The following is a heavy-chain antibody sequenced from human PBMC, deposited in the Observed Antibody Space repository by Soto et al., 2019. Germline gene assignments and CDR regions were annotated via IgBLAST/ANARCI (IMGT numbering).Heavy chain of an antibody. D-gene: IGHD6-19*01. CDR3: AKDRVAGYYSYGMDV. Sequence: GGSLRLSCAASGFTFSSYAMSWVRQAPGKGLEWVSAISGSGGSTYYADSVKGRFTISRDNSKNTLYLQMNSLRAEDTAVYYCAKDRVAGYYSYGMDVWGQGTTVTVSS. CDR2: ISGSGGST. J-gene: IGHJ6*02. V-gene: IGHV3-23*01. CDR1: GFTFSSYA.